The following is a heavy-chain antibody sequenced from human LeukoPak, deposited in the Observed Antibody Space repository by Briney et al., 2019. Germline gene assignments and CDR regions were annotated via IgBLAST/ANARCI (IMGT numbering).Heavy chain of an antibody. CDR1: GGTFSIYA. V-gene: IGHV1-69*13. CDR3: ARAIVQYYFDY. J-gene: IGHJ4*02. Sequence: GASVTVSCTASGGTFSIYAISWVRQAPGQGLEWMGGIIPIFGTANYAQKFQGRVTITADESTSTAYMELSSLRSEDTAVYYCARAIVQYYFDYWGQGTLVTVSS. CDR2: IIPIFGTA. D-gene: IGHD2-8*01.